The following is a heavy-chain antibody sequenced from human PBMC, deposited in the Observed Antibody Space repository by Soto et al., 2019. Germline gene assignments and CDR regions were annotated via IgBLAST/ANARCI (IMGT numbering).Heavy chain of an antibody. J-gene: IGHJ4*02. D-gene: IGHD6-19*01. CDR1: GFTFSSHS. CDR2: ISSRSSLI. V-gene: IGHV3-48*02. CDR3: VRERGVYGSGWFFDR. Sequence: PGGSLRLSCTASGFTFSSHSFNWVRQAPGHGLERVAYISSRSSLILYADSVRGRFVISRDNALNSLYLHMNSPRDEDTATYYCVRERGVYGSGWFFDRWGQGTPVTVSS.